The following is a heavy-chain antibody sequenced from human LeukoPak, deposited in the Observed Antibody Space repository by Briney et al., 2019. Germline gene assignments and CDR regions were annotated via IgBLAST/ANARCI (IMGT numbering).Heavy chain of an antibody. D-gene: IGHD1-26*01. V-gene: IGHV4-34*01. CDR3: ASSVGSTDY. J-gene: IGHJ4*02. CDR2: INHSGST. CDR1: GGSFSGYY. Sequence: SETLSLTCAVYGGSFSGYYWSWIRQPPGKGLEWIGEINHSGSTNYNASLKSRVTISVDTSKHQFSLKLTSMTAADAAVYYCASSVGSTDYWGQGTLVTVSS.